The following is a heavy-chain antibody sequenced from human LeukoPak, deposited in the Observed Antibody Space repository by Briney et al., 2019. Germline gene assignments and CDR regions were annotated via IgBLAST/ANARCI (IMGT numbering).Heavy chain of an antibody. CDR2: IIPIFGIA. CDR3: ARGFSSGYYPSGAMDV. D-gene: IGHD3-22*01. J-gene: IGHJ6*02. V-gene: IGHV1-69*04. Sequence: GSSVKVSCKASGGTFSSYAISWVRQAPGQGLEWMGRIIPIFGIANYAQKLQGRVTITADKSTSTAYMELSSLRSEDTAVYYCARGFSSGYYPSGAMDVWGQGTTVTVSS. CDR1: GGTFSSYA.